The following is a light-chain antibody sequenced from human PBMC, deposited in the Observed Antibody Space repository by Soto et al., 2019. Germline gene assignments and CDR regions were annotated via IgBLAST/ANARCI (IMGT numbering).Light chain of an antibody. CDR2: KAS. Sequence: DIQMTQSPSTLSASVGDRVTITCRASQTISSWLAWYQQKPGKAPKLLIYKASTLKSGVPSRFSGSGSGTDFTLTISRLDLEDSAFYYCQQYVTSSWTFGQGTKVDIK. V-gene: IGKV1-5*03. CDR3: QQYVTSSWT. CDR1: QTISSW. J-gene: IGKJ1*01.